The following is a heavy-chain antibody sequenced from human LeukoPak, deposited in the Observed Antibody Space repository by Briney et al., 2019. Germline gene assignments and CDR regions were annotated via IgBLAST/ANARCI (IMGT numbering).Heavy chain of an antibody. CDR3: ARGLWNNY. Sequence: SETLSLTCTVSGDSISSGPYYWSWIRQPPGKGLEWIGEINHSGSTNYNPSLKSRVTISVDTSKNQFSLKLSSVTAADTAVYYCARGLWNNYWGQGTLVTVSS. D-gene: IGHD1/OR15-1a*01. J-gene: IGHJ4*02. V-gene: IGHV4-39*07. CDR2: INHSGST. CDR1: GDSISSGPYY.